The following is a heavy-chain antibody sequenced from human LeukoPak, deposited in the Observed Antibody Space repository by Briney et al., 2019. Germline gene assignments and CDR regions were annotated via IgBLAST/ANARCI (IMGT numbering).Heavy chain of an antibody. V-gene: IGHV4-59*12. J-gene: IGHJ4*02. CDR1: GGSISNYY. CDR2: IYDSGST. Sequence: SETLSLTCAVSGGSISNYYWSWIRQPPGKGLEWIGYIYDSGSTNYNPSLKSRVTMSVDTSKNQFSLKLSSVTAADTAVYYCARGSSSWRDFDYWGQGTLVTVSS. CDR3: ARGSSSWRDFDY. D-gene: IGHD6-13*01.